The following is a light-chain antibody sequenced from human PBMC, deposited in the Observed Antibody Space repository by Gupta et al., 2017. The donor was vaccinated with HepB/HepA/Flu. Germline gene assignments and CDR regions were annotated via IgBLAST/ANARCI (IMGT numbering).Light chain of an antibody. J-gene: IGLJ2*01. Sequence: QSALTLSASVSGPPGPSITISCTGTSSDVGGYNYVSWYQQHPGKAPNLMIYGVSNRPSGVSNRFSGSNSGDTASLTISSLQAADEADYYCSSYTNSSTTHVVFGGGTKLTVL. V-gene: IGLV2-14*01. CDR2: GVS. CDR1: SSDVGGYNY. CDR3: SSYTNSSTTHVV.